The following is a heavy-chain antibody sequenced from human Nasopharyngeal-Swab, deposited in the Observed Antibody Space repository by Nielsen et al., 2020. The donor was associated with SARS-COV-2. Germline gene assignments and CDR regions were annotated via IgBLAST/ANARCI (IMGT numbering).Heavy chain of an antibody. D-gene: IGHD6-19*01. CDR1: GSASSGNW. Sequence: GGSLRLSCAASGSASSGNWMHWIRQAPGKQLVWVSAINFDGSTRNYAGSVKGRFTISRDNAKNTLYLEMNSLRAEDTVIYYCLKYINGWNWGQGTLVTVSS. CDR3: LKYINGWN. J-gene: IGHJ4*02. CDR2: INFDGSTR. V-gene: IGHV3-74*01.